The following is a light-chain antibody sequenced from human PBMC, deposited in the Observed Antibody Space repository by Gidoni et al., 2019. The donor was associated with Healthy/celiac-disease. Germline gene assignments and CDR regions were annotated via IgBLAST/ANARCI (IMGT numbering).Light chain of an antibody. J-gene: IGLJ2*01. CDR1: SGSIASNY. CDR3: QSYDSSNRDVV. Sequence: NFMLTQPHSVSQSPGTTVTISCTGSSGSIASNYVQCYQQRPGSAPTTVIYEDNQRPSGVPDRFSGSIDSSSNSASLTISGLKTEDEADYYCQSYDSSNRDVVFGGGTKLTVL. CDR2: EDN. V-gene: IGLV6-57*02.